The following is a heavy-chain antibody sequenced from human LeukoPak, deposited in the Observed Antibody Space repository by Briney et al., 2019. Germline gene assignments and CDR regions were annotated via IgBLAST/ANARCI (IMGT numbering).Heavy chain of an antibody. J-gene: IGHJ4*02. V-gene: IGHV3-23*01. CDR1: GFTFSSYG. D-gene: IGHD3-22*01. CDR2: ISGSGGST. CDR3: AKTPDITMIVVVIPYFDY. Sequence: GGTLRLSCAAPGFTFSSYGMSWVRQAPGKGLEWVSAISGSGGSTYYADSVKGRFTISRDNSKNTLYLQMNSLRAEDTAVYYCAKTPDITMIVVVIPYFDYWGQGTLVTVSS.